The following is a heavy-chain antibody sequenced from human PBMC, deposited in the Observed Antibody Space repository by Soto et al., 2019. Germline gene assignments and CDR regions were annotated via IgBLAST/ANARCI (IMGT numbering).Heavy chain of an antibody. J-gene: IGHJ3*02. V-gene: IGHV4-59*08. CDR3: ARLNRISWGAFDI. Sequence: SETLSLTCTVSGGSISSYYWSWIRQPPGKGLEWIGYIYYSGSTNYNPSLKSRVTISVDTSKNQFSLKLSSVTAADTAVYYCARLNRISWGAFDIWGQGTMVTVS. CDR2: IYYSGST. CDR1: GGSISSYY. D-gene: IGHD2-15*01.